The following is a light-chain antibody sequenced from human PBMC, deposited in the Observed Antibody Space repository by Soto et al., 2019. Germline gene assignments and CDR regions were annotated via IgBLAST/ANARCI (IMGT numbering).Light chain of an antibody. J-gene: IGKJ1*01. CDR3: QQRSNWPPWA. V-gene: IGKV3-11*01. Sequence: EIVLTQSPANLSLSPGERATLSCRASQSVSSYLAWYQQKPGQAPRLLIYDASNRATGIPARFSGSGSGTGFTLTISSLVPEDLAVYYCQQRSNWPPWAFGQGTKVEIK. CDR1: QSVSSY. CDR2: DAS.